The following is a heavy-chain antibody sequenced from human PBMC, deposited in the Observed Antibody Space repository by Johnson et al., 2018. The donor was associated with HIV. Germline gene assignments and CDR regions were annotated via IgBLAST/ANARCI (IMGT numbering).Heavy chain of an antibody. D-gene: IGHD3-22*01. CDR3: ARVFPGRPMIPQAFDI. CDR1: GFTFSSYA. J-gene: IGHJ3*02. V-gene: IGHV3-30-3*01. CDR2: ISYDGSNK. Sequence: QVQLVESVGGVVQPGRSLRLSCAASGFTFSSYAMHWVRQAPGKGLEWVAVISYDGSNKYYADSVKGRFTISRDNYKNTVYLQMNSLRAEDTAVYYCARVFPGRPMIPQAFDIWGQGTMVTVSS.